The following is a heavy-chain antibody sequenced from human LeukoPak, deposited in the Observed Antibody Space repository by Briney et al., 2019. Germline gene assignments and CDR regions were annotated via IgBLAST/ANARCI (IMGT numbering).Heavy chain of an antibody. D-gene: IGHD3-22*01. CDR2: ISGSGGST. CDR1: GFTFSSYA. J-gene: IGHJ4*02. Sequence: GGSLRLSCAASGFTFSSYAMSWVRQAPGKGLEWVSAISGSGGSTYYADSVKGRFTISRDNSKNTLYLQMNSLRAEDTAVYYCAKDGYYYDSSGYWDYYFDYWGQGTLVTVSS. V-gene: IGHV3-23*01. CDR3: AKDGYYYDSSGYWDYYFDY.